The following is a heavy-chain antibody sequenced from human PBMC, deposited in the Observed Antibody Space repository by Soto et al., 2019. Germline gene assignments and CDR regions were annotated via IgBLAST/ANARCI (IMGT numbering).Heavy chain of an antibody. CDR1: GYTFTGYN. Sequence: ASVKVSCKASGYTFTGYNMHWVRQAPGQGLEWMGWINPNSGGTNYAQKFQGRVTMTRDTSISTAYMELSRLRSDDTAVYYCARDGDYDSRGDYWGQGTLVTVSS. V-gene: IGHV1-2*02. CDR2: INPNSGGT. D-gene: IGHD3-22*01. CDR3: ARDGDYDSRGDY. J-gene: IGHJ4*02.